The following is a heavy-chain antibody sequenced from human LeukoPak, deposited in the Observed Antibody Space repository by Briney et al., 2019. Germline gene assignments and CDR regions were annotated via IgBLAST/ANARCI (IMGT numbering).Heavy chain of an antibody. V-gene: IGHV4-30-2*01. CDR1: GGSISSGGYY. Sequence: SQTLSLTCTVSGGSISSGGYYWSWIRQPPGKGLEWIGYIYHSGSTYYNPSLKSRVTISVDRSKNQFSLKLSSVTAADTAVYYCARGGSKGDFWSGYSEYFQHWGQGTLVTVSS. D-gene: IGHD3-3*01. CDR3: ARGGSKGDFWSGYSEYFQH. J-gene: IGHJ1*01. CDR2: IYHSGST.